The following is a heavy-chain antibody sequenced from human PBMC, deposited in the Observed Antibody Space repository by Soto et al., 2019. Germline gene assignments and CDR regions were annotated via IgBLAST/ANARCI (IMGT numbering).Heavy chain of an antibody. Sequence: QVQLVQSGAEVKKPGSSVRVSCKASGGMFYSSAINWVRQAPGQGLEWMGGIVPMNGSPKYAQEFLGRVTISADASATTAHTARRGLKPEDTAVYYCSFAPNWTYPLPRSGGRGAQVTFAS. CDR2: IVPMNGSP. CDR1: GGMFYSSA. J-gene: IGHJ4*02. V-gene: IGHV1-69*01. D-gene: IGHD2-21*02. CDR3: SFAPNWTYPLPRS.